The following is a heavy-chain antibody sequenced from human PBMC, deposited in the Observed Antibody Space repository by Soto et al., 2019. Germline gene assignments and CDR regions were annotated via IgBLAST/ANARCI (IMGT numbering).Heavy chain of an antibody. CDR2: INTYNGNT. D-gene: IGHD4-17*01. Sequence: GASVKVSCKASGYTFTNYGISWVRQAPGQGLEWMGWINTYNGNTNHAQKLQGRVTMTTDTSTSTAYMELTSLRPEDTAVYYCAADVGGYIYGLATHWGPGTLVTVSS. V-gene: IGHV1-18*01. J-gene: IGHJ4*02. CDR3: AADVGGYIYGLATH. CDR1: GYTFTNYG.